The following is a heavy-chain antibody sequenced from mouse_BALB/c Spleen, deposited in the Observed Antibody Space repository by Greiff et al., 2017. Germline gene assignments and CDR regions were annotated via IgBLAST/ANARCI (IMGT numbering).Heavy chain of an antibody. CDR2: ISYSGST. J-gene: IGHJ4*01. CDR3: ARIHYYSPYYAMDY. V-gene: IGHV3-2*02. D-gene: IGHD1-2*01. Sequence: EVKLMESGPGLVKPSQSLSLTCTVTGYSITSDYAWNWIRQFPGNKLEWMGYISYSGSTSYNPSLKSRISITRDTSKNQFFLQLNSVTTEDTATYYCARIHYYSPYYAMDYWGQGTSVTVSS. CDR1: GYSITSDYA.